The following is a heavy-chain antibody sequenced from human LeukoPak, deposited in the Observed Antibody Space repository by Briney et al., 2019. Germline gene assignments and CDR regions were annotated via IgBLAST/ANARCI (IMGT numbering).Heavy chain of an antibody. V-gene: IGHV1-2*02. CDR2: ISPNSGGT. CDR3: ARDQRYCSGGSCYPDWFDP. Sequence: ASLKGSCKASGYTVTGYHMHWVRQAPGQGLDWMGWISPNSGGTNYAQQFQGRVTMTRDTSISTAYMELSRLRSDDTAVYYCARDQRYCSGGSCYPDWFDPWGQGTLVTVSS. D-gene: IGHD2-15*01. CDR1: GYTVTGYH. J-gene: IGHJ5*02.